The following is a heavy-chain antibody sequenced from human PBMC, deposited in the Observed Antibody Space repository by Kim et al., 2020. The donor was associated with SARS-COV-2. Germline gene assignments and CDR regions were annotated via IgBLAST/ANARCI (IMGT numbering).Heavy chain of an antibody. D-gene: IGHD5-12*01. J-gene: IGHJ4*02. Sequence: ASVKVSCKASGYTFTSYGITWVRQAPGQGLEWMGWISAYTGDTDYAQNIRGRGTMTTDTSTSTAYMELRSLTSDDTAVYYCVRTDGYNHFHYWGQGTLVTVSS. CDR3: VRTDGYNHFHY. CDR2: ISAYTGDT. V-gene: IGHV1-18*01. CDR1: GYTFTSYG.